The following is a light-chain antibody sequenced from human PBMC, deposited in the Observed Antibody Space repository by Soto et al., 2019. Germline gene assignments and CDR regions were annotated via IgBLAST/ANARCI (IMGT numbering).Light chain of an antibody. CDR3: AACDDSLNGPV. CDR2: ISD. V-gene: IGLV1-44*01. J-gene: IGLJ2*01. CDR1: SSNIGGNT. Sequence: QSVLTQPPSASGTPGQRVTISCSGRSSNIGGNTINWYHQLPVTAPKLLIYISDQRPSGVPDRFSGSKSGTSASLAISGLQSEDEGDYYCAACDDSLNGPVFGGGTKLTVL.